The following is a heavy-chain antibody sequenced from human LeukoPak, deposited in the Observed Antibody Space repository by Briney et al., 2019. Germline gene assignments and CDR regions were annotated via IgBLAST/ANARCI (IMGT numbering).Heavy chain of an antibody. D-gene: IGHD3-22*01. CDR3: AKRGVVIRVILVGFHKEAQYFDS. Sequence: GGSLRLSCAVSGITLSNYGMSWVRQTPGKGLEWVAGISDSGGRTNYADSVKGRFTISRDNPKNTLYLQMSSLRAEDTAVYFCAKRGVVIRVILVGFHKEAQYFDSWGQGALVTVSS. V-gene: IGHV3-23*01. J-gene: IGHJ4*02. CDR2: ISDSGGRT. CDR1: GITLSNYG.